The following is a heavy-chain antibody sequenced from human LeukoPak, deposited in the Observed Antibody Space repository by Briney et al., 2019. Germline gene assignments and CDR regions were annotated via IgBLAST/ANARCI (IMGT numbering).Heavy chain of an antibody. D-gene: IGHD3-3*01. CDR2: LSGSGAGT. J-gene: IGHJ4*02. Sequence: GSLRLSCAASGFTFSDYALGWVRPAPGRGLEWVATLSGSGAGTYYSDSVQGRFTISRDNSKRTLFLQMNSLRAEDTAFYYCAKAELGVDTFFDYWGQGTLVTVSS. V-gene: IGHV3-23*01. CDR1: GFTFSDYA. CDR3: AKAELGVDTFFDY.